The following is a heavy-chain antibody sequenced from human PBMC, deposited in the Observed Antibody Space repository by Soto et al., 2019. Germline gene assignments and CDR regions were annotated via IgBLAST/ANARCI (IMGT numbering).Heavy chain of an antibody. CDR1: GGYISNGGYH. CDR2: IYHSGST. V-gene: IGHV4-30-4*01. CDR3: ACMGYRYGSGSYPLDF. Sequence: SETLSLTSTVSGGYISNGGYHWSWFRQPPGKGLEWIGYIYHSGSTHYNPSLKSRLTISLDTSKNQFSLNLRSVTAADTAVYYCACMGYRYGSGSYPLDFWGQGTLGTVSS. D-gene: IGHD3-10*01. J-gene: IGHJ4*02.